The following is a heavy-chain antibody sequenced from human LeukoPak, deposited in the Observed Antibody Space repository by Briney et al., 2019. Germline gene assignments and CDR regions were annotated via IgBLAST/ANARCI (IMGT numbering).Heavy chain of an antibody. CDR1: GFTFSRYA. V-gene: IGHV3-23*01. J-gene: IGHJ4*02. Sequence: GGSLRLSCAASGFTFSRYAMSWVRQAPGKGLEWVCGISSSGESPYYADPVKGRFTISRDNSKNTLYLEINSLRAEDTAVYYCAKKSRDGYNPFDYLGQGTLVTVSS. D-gene: IGHD5-24*01. CDR2: ISSSGESP. CDR3: AKKSRDGYNPFDY.